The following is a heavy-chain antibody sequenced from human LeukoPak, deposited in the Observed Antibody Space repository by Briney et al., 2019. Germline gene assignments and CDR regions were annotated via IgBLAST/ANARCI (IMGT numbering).Heavy chain of an antibody. CDR2: INPNSGGT. Sequence: GASVKVSCKASGYTFTGYYMHWVRQAPGQGLEWMGWINPNSGGTNYAQKFQGRVTMTRDTSISTAYMELSRLRSDDTAVYYCARDLEYYDILTGNYWGQGTLVTVSS. V-gene: IGHV1-2*02. D-gene: IGHD3-9*01. J-gene: IGHJ4*02. CDR3: ARDLEYYDILTGNY. CDR1: GYTFTGYY.